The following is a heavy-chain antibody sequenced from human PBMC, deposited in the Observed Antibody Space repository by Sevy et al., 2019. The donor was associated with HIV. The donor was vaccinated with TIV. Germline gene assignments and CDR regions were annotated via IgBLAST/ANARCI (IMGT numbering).Heavy chain of an antibody. CDR1: GFTFSSYG. Sequence: GGSLRLSCAASGFTFSSYGMHWVRQAPGKGLEWVAVIWYDGSNKYYADSVKGRFTISRDNSKNTLYLQMNSLRAEDTAVYYCARDLAFYDSSGYYGLGGFDYWGQGTLVTVSS. CDR2: IWYDGSNK. CDR3: ARDLAFYDSSGYYGLGGFDY. J-gene: IGHJ4*02. D-gene: IGHD3-22*01. V-gene: IGHV3-33*01.